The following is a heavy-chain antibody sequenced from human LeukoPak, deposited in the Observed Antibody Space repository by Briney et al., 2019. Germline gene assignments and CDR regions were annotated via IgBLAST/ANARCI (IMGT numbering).Heavy chain of an antibody. CDR2: ISSSSSYI. CDR1: GFTFSSYS. Sequence: GGSLRLSCAASGFTFSSYSMNWVRQAPGKGLEWVSSISSSSSYIYYADSVKGRFTISRDNAKNSLYLQMNSLRAEDTAVYYCARDLSGYGSGSYDIDYGGQGTLVSVSS. CDR3: ARDLSGYGSGSYDIDY. V-gene: IGHV3-21*01. J-gene: IGHJ4*02. D-gene: IGHD3-10*01.